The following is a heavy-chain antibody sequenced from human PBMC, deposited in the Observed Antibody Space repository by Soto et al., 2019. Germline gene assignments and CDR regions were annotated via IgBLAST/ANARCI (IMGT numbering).Heavy chain of an antibody. CDR2: ISYDGSNK. V-gene: IGHV3-30-3*01. D-gene: IGHD5-18*01. J-gene: IGHJ4*02. CDR1: GFTFSSYA. Sequence: PGGSLRLSCAASGFTFSSYAMHWVRQAPGKGLEWVAVISYDGSNKYYADSVKGRFTISRDNSKNTLYLQMNSLRAEDTAVYYCARDHLPHPSYGDYWGQGTLVTVSS. CDR3: ARDHLPHPSYGDY.